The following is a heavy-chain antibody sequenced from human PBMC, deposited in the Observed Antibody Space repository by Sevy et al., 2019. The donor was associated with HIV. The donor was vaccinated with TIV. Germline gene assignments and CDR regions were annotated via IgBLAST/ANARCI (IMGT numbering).Heavy chain of an antibody. CDR3: ARAYAHYGDSIGFYYGMDV. CDR1: GFTFSSYW. V-gene: IGHV3-74*01. Sequence: QPGGSLRLSCAASGFTFSSYWMHWVRQAPGKGLLWVSLINGDGGSANYADSVKGRFIISRDNAKNTLCLQMNSLRAEDTAMYYCARAYAHYGDSIGFYYGMDVWGQGITVTVSS. D-gene: IGHD4-17*01. CDR2: INGDGGSA. J-gene: IGHJ6*02.